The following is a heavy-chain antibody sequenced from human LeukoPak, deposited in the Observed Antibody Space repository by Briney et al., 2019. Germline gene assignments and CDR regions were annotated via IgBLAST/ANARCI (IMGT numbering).Heavy chain of an antibody. J-gene: IGHJ4*02. D-gene: IGHD5-18*01. CDR2: ISGSGGST. CDR3: AKIKVGYSYGPGAFDY. CDR1: GFTFCSYG. V-gene: IGHV3-23*01. Sequence: GTLRLSCAASGFTFCSYGMGWVRQAPGKGLEWVSAISGSGGSTYYADSVKGRFTISRDNSKNTLYLQMNSLRAEDTAVYYCAKIKVGYSYGPGAFDYWGQGTLVTVSS.